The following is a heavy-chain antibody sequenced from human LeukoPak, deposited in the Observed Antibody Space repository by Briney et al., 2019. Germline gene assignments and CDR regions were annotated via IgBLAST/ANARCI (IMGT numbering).Heavy chain of an antibody. CDR3: AKARPALDGYNRTDY. Sequence: GGSLRLPCAASGFTFSSYAMSWVRQAPGKGLEWVSAISGSGGSTNYADSVKGRFTISRDNSKNTLYLQMKSLRAEDTAVYYCAKARPALDGYNRTDYWGQGTLVTVSS. CDR2: ISGSGGST. D-gene: IGHD5-24*01. CDR1: GFTFSSYA. J-gene: IGHJ4*02. V-gene: IGHV3-23*01.